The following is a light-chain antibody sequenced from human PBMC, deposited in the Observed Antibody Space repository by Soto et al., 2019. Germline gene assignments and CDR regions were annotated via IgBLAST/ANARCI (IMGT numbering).Light chain of an antibody. CDR3: QQFSNFPVT. CDR2: DVS. V-gene: IGKV1D-13*01. Sequence: ALQLTQSPSSLSVSVGDRVTISCRASQGVSSALAWYQQKPGKAPKLLIYDVSSLESGVPSRFSGSGSGTDFTLTISSLQPEDFATYYCQQFSNFPVTFGQGTRLEIK. CDR1: QGVSSA. J-gene: IGKJ5*01.